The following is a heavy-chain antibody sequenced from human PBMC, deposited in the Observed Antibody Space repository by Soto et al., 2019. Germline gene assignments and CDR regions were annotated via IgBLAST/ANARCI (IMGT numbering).Heavy chain of an antibody. J-gene: IGHJ6*02. Sequence: QVQLQESGPGLVKPSGTLSLTCAVSGGSISSSNWWSWVRQPPGKGLEWIGEIYHSGSTNYNPSLRSRVTISGDQSKNPFSLKLSSVAAADTGGDYWAVRGVYGLDVLGQGTTVTVSS. CDR3: AVRGVYGLDV. CDR1: GGSISSSNW. CDR2: IYHSGST. D-gene: IGHD3-16*01. V-gene: IGHV4-4*02.